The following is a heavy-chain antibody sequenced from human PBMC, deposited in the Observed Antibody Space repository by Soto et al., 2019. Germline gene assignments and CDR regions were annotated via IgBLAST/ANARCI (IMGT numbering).Heavy chain of an antibody. CDR3: ARDTLYDSSGYYYVGYNWFDP. CDR1: GYTFTRYA. CDR2: INAGNGNT. Sequence: ASVTVSCKASGYTFTRYAMHWVRPAPGQRLEWMGWINAGNGNTKYSQKVQGRVTITRDTSASTAYMELSSLRSEDTAVYYCARDTLYDSSGYYYVGYNWFDPWGQGTLVTVSS. D-gene: IGHD3-22*01. V-gene: IGHV1-3*01. J-gene: IGHJ5*02.